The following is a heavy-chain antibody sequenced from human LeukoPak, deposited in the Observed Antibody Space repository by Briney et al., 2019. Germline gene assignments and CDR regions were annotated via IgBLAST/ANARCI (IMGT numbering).Heavy chain of an antibody. CDR1: GITFSSYA. CDR3: AKVTGTYGGYYYGMDV. J-gene: IGHJ6*02. D-gene: IGHD2-21*01. V-gene: IGHV3-23*01. Sequence: PGGSLRLSCVASGITFSSYAMSWVREAPGKGLEWVSAISASGGSTHHADSVRGRFTTSRDNSKNTLYLQMNSLRAEDTAGYYCAKVTGTYGGYYYGMDVWGQGTTVTVSS. CDR2: ISASGGST.